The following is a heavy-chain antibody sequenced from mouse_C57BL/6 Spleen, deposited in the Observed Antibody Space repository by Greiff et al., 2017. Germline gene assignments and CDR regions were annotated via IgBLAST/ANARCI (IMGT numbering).Heavy chain of an antibody. J-gene: IGHJ2*01. D-gene: IGHD1-2*01. CDR1: GYAFTNYL. Sequence: QVHVKQSGAELVRPGTSVKVSCKASGYAFTNYLIEWVKQRPGQGLEWIGVINPGSGGTNYNEKFKGQATLTADKSSSTAYMQLRSLTSEDSAVYFCARSATTAVDYWGQGTTLTVSS. CDR3: ARSATTAVDY. V-gene: IGHV1-54*01. CDR2: INPGSGGT.